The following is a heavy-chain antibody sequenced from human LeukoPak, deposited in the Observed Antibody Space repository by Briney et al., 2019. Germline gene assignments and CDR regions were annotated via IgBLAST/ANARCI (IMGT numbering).Heavy chain of an antibody. CDR1: GGSFSGYY. CDR3: ARILASPYSSGWGFATYYYYYYMDV. V-gene: IGHV4-34*01. J-gene: IGHJ6*03. Sequence: SETLSLTCAVYGGSFSGYYWSWIRQPPGKGLEWIGEINHSGSTNYNPSLKSRVTISVDTSKNQFSLKLSSVTAADTAVYYCARILASPYSSGWGFATYYYYYYMDVWGKGTTVTISS. D-gene: IGHD6-19*01. CDR2: INHSGST.